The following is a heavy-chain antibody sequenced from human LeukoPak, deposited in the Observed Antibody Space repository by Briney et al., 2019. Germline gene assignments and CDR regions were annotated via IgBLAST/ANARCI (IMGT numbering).Heavy chain of an antibody. D-gene: IGHD6-19*01. J-gene: IGHJ3*02. Sequence: PGGSLRLSCAASGFTFSDYNMNWVRQAPGKGLEWVSSISKSSNYMYYADSVKGRFTTSRDNAKNSLYLQMNSLRADDTALYYCAKAWVGGEQWLVRAFEIWGQGTMVTVSS. V-gene: IGHV3-21*01. CDR3: AKAWVGGEQWLVRAFEI. CDR2: ISKSSNYM. CDR1: GFTFSDYN.